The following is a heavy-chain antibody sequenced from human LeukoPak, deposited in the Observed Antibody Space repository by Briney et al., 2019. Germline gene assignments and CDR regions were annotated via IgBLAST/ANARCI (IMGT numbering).Heavy chain of an antibody. CDR1: GGSINSHY. CDR3: ARSFYDFWSGFYSDF. J-gene: IGHJ4*02. V-gene: IGHV4-59*11. CDR2: ISYSGST. D-gene: IGHD3-3*01. Sequence: SETLSLTCTVSGGSINSHYWSWIRQPPGKGLQWIGFISYSGSTSYNPSLMSRVTISVDTSKNQFSLKLNSVTAANTALYFCARSFYDFWSGFYSDFWGQGALVTVSS.